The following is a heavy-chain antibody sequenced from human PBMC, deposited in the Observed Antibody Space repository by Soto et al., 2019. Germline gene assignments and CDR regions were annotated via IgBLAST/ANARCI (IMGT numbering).Heavy chain of an antibody. J-gene: IGHJ4*02. Sequence: QVQLQESGPGLVKPSQTLSLTCTVSGGSISSGDYYWSWIRQPPGKGLEWIGYIYYSGSTYYNPSLKRQVTISVDTSKNQSSLKLSSVTAADTAVYYCASQSATAPPAVDYWGQGTLVTVSS. V-gene: IGHV4-30-4*01. CDR2: IYYSGST. CDR3: ASQSATAPPAVDY. D-gene: IGHD1-26*01. CDR1: GGSISSGDYY.